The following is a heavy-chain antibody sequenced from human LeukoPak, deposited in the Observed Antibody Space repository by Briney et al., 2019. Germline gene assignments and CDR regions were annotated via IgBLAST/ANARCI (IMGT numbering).Heavy chain of an antibody. Sequence: GGSLRLSCAASGFTFSSYSMNWVRQAPGKGLEWVSYISSSSSTIYYADSVKGRFTISRDNAKNSLYLQMNSLRAEDTAVYYCARDGSPYGSGSYSDLSYYYYYGMDVWGQGTTVTVSS. D-gene: IGHD3-10*01. CDR1: GFTFSSYS. CDR2: ISSSSSTI. V-gene: IGHV3-48*04. CDR3: ARDGSPYGSGSYSDLSYYYYYGMDV. J-gene: IGHJ6*02.